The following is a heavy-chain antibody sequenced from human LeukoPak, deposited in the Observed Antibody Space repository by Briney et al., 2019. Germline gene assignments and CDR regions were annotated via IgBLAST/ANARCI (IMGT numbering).Heavy chain of an antibody. CDR2: IYYSGST. V-gene: IGHV4-39*01. Sequence: SETLSLTCTVSGGSFSSSSYYWGWLRQPPGKGLEWIGSIYYSGSTYYNPSLKSRVTISVDTSKDQLSLKLSSVTAADTAVYYCARHPAPGIAAAGRYAFDYWGQGALVTVSS. J-gene: IGHJ4*02. CDR1: GGSFSSSSYY. D-gene: IGHD6-13*01. CDR3: ARHPAPGIAAAGRYAFDY.